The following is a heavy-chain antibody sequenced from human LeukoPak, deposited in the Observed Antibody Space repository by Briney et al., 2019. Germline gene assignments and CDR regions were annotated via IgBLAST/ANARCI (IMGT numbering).Heavy chain of an antibody. CDR1: GYTFTSYD. D-gene: IGHD3-22*01. CDR2: MNPNSGNT. J-gene: IGHJ6*02. CDR3: ARVYDSSGYYWSTIRTYYYYGMDV. Sequence: ASVKVSCKASGYTFTSYDINWVRQATGQGLEWMGWMNPNSGNTGYAQKFQGRVTMTRNTSISTAYMELRSLRSDDTAVYYCARVYDSSGYYWSTIRTYYYYGMDVWGQGTTVTVSS. V-gene: IGHV1-8*01.